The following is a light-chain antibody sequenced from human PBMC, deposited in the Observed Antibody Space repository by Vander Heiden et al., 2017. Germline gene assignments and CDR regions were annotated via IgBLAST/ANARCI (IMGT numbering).Light chain of an antibody. CDR2: QDS. Sequence: SYELTQPPSVSVSPGQTASITCSGDKLGDKYACWYQQKPGQSPVLVIYQDSKPPSGIPERFSGSNSGNTAPLTISGTQAMEEADYYCQAWDSSTVVFGGGTKLTVL. J-gene: IGLJ2*01. CDR3: QAWDSSTVV. CDR1: KLGDKY. V-gene: IGLV3-1*01.